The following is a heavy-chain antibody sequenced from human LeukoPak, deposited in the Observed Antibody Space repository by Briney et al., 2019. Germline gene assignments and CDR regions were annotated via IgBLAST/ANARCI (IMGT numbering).Heavy chain of an antibody. V-gene: IGHV1-58*01. D-gene: IGHD4-17*01. CDR1: GFTFTSSA. J-gene: IGHJ4*02. Sequence: GASVKVSCKASGFTFTSSAVQWVRQARGQRLEWIGWIVVGSGNTNYAQRFQERVTITRDMSTSTAYMELSSLRSEDTAVYYCAAAESVTTGYYFDYWGQGTLVTVSS. CDR3: AAAESVTTGYYFDY. CDR2: IVVGSGNT.